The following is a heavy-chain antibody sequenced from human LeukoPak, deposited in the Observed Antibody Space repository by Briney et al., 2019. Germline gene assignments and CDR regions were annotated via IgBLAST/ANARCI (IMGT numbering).Heavy chain of an antibody. D-gene: IGHD4-17*01. CDR3: ARRLRQNLFDP. CDR2: IYYSGSS. CDR1: GVSISSDY. V-gene: IGHV4-59*08. Sequence: SETLSLTCTVSGVSISSDYWSWIRLPPGKGLEWIGFIYYSGSSNYNPSLMSRVTMSVDTSKNQFSLKLTSVTAADTAVYYCARRLRQNLFDPWGQGTLVTVSS. J-gene: IGHJ5*02.